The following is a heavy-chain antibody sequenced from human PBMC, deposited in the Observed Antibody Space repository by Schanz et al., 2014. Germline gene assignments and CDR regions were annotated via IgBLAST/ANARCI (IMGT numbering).Heavy chain of an antibody. CDR2: IDRDGSRT. Sequence: EVQLVESGGGLVQPGGSLRLSCAASTFTFSSYWMHWVRQAPGKGLVWVSRIDRDGSRTNYADSVKGRFTISRDNSKNTLYLQMNSLRTEDTAVYYCAKSGPDGSGNYHFDYWGQGTLVTVSS. CDR1: TFTFSSYW. D-gene: IGHD3-10*01. J-gene: IGHJ4*02. CDR3: AKSGPDGSGNYHFDY. V-gene: IGHV3-74*01.